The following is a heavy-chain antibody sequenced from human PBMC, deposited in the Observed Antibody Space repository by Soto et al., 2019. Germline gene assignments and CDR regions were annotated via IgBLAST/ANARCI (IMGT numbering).Heavy chain of an antibody. CDR1: GYTFRNFG. V-gene: IGHV1-18*01. CDR2: ISAYNANA. Sequence: QIQLLQSGAVVKKPGASVRVTCKASGYTFRNFGISWVRQAPGQGLEWMGWISAYNANANYAQKFQGRLTMTADTSTSTAYMELRSLRSDDTAVYYCARENSYFDYWGQGTLVTVSS. J-gene: IGHJ4*02. CDR3: ARENSYFDY.